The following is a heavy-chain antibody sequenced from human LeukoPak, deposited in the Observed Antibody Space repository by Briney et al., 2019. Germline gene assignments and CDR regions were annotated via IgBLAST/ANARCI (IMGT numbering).Heavy chain of an antibody. Sequence: GASVKVSCKASGYMFTSFGISWARQAPGQGLEWMGWISPYNDNTKYAQKFQGRVTMTTDTSTRTVYMDLRSLRFDDTAIYYCARDRQPRPGSGTPYYHNGMDVWGQGTTVTVAS. CDR1: GYMFTSFG. CDR2: ISPYNDNT. CDR3: ARDRQPRPGSGTPYYHNGMDV. J-gene: IGHJ6*02. V-gene: IGHV1-18*01. D-gene: IGHD3-10*01.